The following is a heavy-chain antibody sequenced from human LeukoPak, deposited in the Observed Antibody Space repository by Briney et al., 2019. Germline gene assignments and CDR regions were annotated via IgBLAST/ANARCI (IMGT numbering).Heavy chain of an antibody. CDR3: ARDLRHDSSGYYLTYFDY. Sequence: GASVKVSCKASGYTFTSYGISWVRQAPGQGLEWMGWISAYNGNTNYAQKLQGRVTMTTDTSTSTAYMELRSLRSDDTAVYYCARDLRHDSSGYYLTYFDYWGQGTLVTVSS. J-gene: IGHJ4*02. D-gene: IGHD3-22*01. V-gene: IGHV1-18*01. CDR2: ISAYNGNT. CDR1: GYTFTSYG.